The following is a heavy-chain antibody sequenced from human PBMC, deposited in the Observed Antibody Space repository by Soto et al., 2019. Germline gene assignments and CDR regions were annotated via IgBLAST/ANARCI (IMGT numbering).Heavy chain of an antibody. V-gene: IGHV3-33*01. CDR2: IWYDGSNK. CDR3: ARAYSGSYYAYYYYYYGMDV. Sequence: QVQLVESGGGVVQPGRSLRLSCAASGFTFSTYAMHWVRQPPGRGLEWGAVIWYDGSNKYYADSVKGRFTIPRDNSKNTLYLQMNSLRAEDTAVYYCARAYSGSYYAYYYYYYGMDVWGQGTTVTVSS. D-gene: IGHD1-26*01. J-gene: IGHJ6*02. CDR1: GFTFSTYA.